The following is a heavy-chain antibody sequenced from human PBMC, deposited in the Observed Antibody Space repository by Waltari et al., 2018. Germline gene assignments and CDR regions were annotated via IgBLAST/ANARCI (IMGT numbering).Heavy chain of an antibody. D-gene: IGHD6-19*01. V-gene: IGHV1-8*01. CDR1: GYTFTNYD. Sequence: QLQLVQSGAEVKKPGASVKFSCKASGYTFTNYDFNWVRQASGQGLEWMGWMNSSSGDTDYAQKFQGRVTMTRDTSISTAYMELSSLRSEDTAVYYCASGLSVGDFWGQGTLVTVSS. CDR2: MNSSSGDT. CDR3: ASGLSVGDF. J-gene: IGHJ4*02.